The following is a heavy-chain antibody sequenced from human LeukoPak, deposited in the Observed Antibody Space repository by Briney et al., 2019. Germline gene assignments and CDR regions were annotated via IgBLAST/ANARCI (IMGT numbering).Heavy chain of an antibody. J-gene: IGHJ3*02. CDR1: GFTFSSYT. D-gene: IGHD3-22*01. CDR2: ISSSSSTI. Sequence: GGSLRLSCAASGFTFSSYTMNWVRQAPGKGLWRVSYISSSSSTIYYADSVKGRFTISRDNAKNSLYLQMNSLRAEDTAVYYCARQTMIVGNDAFDIWGQGTMVTVSS. V-gene: IGHV3-48*01. CDR3: ARQTMIVGNDAFDI.